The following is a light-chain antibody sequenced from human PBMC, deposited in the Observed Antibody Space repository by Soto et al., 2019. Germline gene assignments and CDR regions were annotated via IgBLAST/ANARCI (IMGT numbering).Light chain of an antibody. J-gene: IGKJ1*01. CDR1: QGISNF. Sequence: DIQMTQSPSSLSASVGDRVTITCRASQGISNFLNWYQQKPGEAPKVLIYAASSLQTGVPSRFTGSGSGTVFTLTINSLQPEDFATYFCQQSFTNPKTFGQGTEVDIK. V-gene: IGKV1-39*01. CDR3: QQSFTNPKT. CDR2: AAS.